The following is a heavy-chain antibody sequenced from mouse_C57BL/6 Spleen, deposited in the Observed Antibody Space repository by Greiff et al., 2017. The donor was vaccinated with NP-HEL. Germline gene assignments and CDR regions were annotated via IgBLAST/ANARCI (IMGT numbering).Heavy chain of an antibody. Sequence: VQLQQSGPVLVKPGASVKMSCKASGYTFTDYYMNWVKQSHGKSLEWIGVINPYNGGTSYNQKFKGKATVTVDKSSSTAYMELNSLTSEDSAVYYCANYYGSSYTGDYCDYWGQGTTRTVSS. V-gene: IGHV1-19*01. CDR2: INPYNGGT. CDR3: ANYYGSSYTGDYCDY. D-gene: IGHD1-1*01. J-gene: IGHJ2*01. CDR1: GYTFTDYY.